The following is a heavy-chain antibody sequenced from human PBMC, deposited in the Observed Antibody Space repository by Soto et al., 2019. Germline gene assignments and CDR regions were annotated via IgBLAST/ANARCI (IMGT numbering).Heavy chain of an antibody. CDR3: ARGVSVTLAVQGGAPDKNYFDS. CDR1: GASFCGFY. V-gene: IGHV4-34*04. J-gene: IGHJ4*02. CDR2: IDHSGIT. Sequence: SETLSLTCAVSGASFCGFYWSWIRQSPGKGLEWIGEIDHSGITNHNTALKSRATMSVDTSKNQFSLKLRSVTAADTAVYYCARGVSVTLAVQGGAPDKNYFDSWSQGTLVTVSS. D-gene: IGHD1-26*01.